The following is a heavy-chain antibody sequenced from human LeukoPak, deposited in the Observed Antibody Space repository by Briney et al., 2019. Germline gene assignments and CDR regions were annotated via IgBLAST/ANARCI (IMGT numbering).Heavy chain of an antibody. CDR3: ARDLDGDPDMAAAGTGDFDS. J-gene: IGHJ4*02. CDR1: GGSISSSN. Sequence: PSGTLSLTCAVSGGSISSSNWWSWVRQAPGKGLEWVSSISSSGSYIYYADSVKGRFIISRDNDKDSLSLQMNSLRVDDTAIYYCARDLDGDPDMAAAGTGDFDSWGQGTLVTVSS. V-gene: IGHV3-21*01. D-gene: IGHD6-13*01. CDR2: ISSSGSYI.